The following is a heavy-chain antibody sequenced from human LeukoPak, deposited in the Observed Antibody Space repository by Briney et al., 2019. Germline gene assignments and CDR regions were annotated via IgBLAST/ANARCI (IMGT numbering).Heavy chain of an antibody. D-gene: IGHD6-13*01. Sequence: VASVKVSCKASGGTFSSYAISWVRQAPGQGLEWMGGIIPIFGTANYAQKFQGRVTITADKSTSTAYMELSSLRSEDTAVYYCARGSSSWLNWFDPWGQGTLVTVSS. CDR3: ARGSSSWLNWFDP. V-gene: IGHV1-69*06. CDR2: IIPIFGTA. CDR1: GGTFSSYA. J-gene: IGHJ5*02.